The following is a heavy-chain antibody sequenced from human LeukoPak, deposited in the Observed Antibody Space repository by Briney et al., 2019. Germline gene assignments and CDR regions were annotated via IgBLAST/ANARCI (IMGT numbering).Heavy chain of an antibody. CDR1: GLSFTTFA. V-gene: IGHV3-23*01. D-gene: IGHD1-14*01. CDR2: MKGTGET. Sequence: GGSLRLSCAASGLSFTTFAMSWVRQGPAGGLEWVSSMKGTGETFYADPVKGRFTLYRDSSRNTVHLQLNNLRVEDTAIYYCARASWVSTTDAVRWGQGTLVTVSS. J-gene: IGHJ4*02. CDR3: ARASWVSTTDAVR.